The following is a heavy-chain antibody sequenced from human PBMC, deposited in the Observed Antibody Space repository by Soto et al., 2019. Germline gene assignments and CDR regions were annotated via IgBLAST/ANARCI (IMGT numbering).Heavy chain of an antibody. J-gene: IGHJ4*02. CDR3: ARVTVATMVRGVIPSYFDY. V-gene: IGHV3-30-3*01. Sequence: QVQLVESGGGVVQPGRSLRLSCAASGFTFSSYAMHWVRQAPGKGLEWVAVISYDGSNKYYADSVKGRFTISRDNSKTTLYLQMNSLRAEDTAVYYCARVTVATMVRGVIPSYFDYWGQGTLVTVSS. CDR2: ISYDGSNK. CDR1: GFTFSSYA. D-gene: IGHD3-10*01.